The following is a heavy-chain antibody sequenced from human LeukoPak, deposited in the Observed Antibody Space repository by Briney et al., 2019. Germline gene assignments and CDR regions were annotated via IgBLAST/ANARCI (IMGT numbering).Heavy chain of an antibody. D-gene: IGHD6-13*01. V-gene: IGHV3-43*02. CDR2: ISGDGGST. CDR3: AKDGDLWEDSSNWLGVDY. J-gene: IGHJ4*02. CDR1: GFTFDDYA. Sequence: GGSLRLSCAASGFTFDDYAMHWVRQAPGKGLEWVSLISGDGGSTYYAGSVKGRFTISRDNSKNSLYLQMNSLRTEDTALYYCAKDGDLWEDSSNWLGVDYWGQGTLVTVSS.